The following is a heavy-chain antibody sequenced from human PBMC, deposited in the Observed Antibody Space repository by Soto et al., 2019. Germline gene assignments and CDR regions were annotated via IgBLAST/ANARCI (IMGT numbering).Heavy chain of an antibody. V-gene: IGHV5-51*01. CDR3: ARLPDSSGRYFDY. Sequence: EVQLVQSGTEVKKPGESLKISCKGSGYNLSSNWIGWVRQMPGKGLEWMGVMFPGDSDTRYSPSFQGQVTISVDKSINTAYLQWSSLGASDTAMYCCARLPDSSGRYFDYWGQGTLVTVSS. CDR2: MFPGDSDT. D-gene: IGHD6-19*01. CDR1: GYNLSSNW. J-gene: IGHJ4*02.